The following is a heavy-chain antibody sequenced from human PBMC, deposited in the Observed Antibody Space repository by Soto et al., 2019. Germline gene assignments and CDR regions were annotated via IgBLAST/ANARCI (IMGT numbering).Heavy chain of an antibody. Sequence: SETLSLTCAVYGGSFSGYYWSWIRQPPGKGLEWIGEINHSGSTNYNPSPKSRVTISVDTSKNQFSLKLSSVTAADTAVYYCARGFASIAARPAYYYYGMDVWGQGTTVTVSS. D-gene: IGHD6-6*01. CDR3: ARGFASIAARPAYYYYGMDV. CDR2: INHSGST. J-gene: IGHJ6*02. V-gene: IGHV4-34*01. CDR1: GGSFSGYY.